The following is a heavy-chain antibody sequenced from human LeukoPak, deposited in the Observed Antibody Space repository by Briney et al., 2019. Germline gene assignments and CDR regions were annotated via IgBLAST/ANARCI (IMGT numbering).Heavy chain of an antibody. CDR3: ATASTDGYNWLDN. Sequence: GGSLRLSCAASESTFSSHWMNWVRQAPGKGLVWVSHINIPGSSTSYADSVKGRFTISRDNAKNTLYLQMNSLRAEDTAVYYCATASTDGYNWLDNWGQGTLVTVSS. CDR2: INIPGSST. CDR1: ESTFSSHW. V-gene: IGHV3-74*01. J-gene: IGHJ4*02. D-gene: IGHD5-24*01.